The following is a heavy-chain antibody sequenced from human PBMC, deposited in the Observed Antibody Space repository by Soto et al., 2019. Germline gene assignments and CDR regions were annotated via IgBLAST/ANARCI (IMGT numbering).Heavy chain of an antibody. CDR3: AKDQVLFLEWLSGSIDY. CDR2: ISYDGSNK. CDR1: GFTFSSYG. D-gene: IGHD3-3*01. Sequence: GGSLRLSCAASGFTFSSYGMHWVRQAPGKGLEWVAVISYDGSNKYYADSVKGRFTISRDNSKNTLYLQMNSLRAEDTAVYYCAKDQVLFLEWLSGSIDYWGQGTLVTVSS. J-gene: IGHJ4*02. V-gene: IGHV3-30*18.